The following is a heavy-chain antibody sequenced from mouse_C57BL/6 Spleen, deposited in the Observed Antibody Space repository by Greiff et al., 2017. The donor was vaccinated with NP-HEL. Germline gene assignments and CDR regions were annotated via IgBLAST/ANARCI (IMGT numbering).Heavy chain of an antibody. CDR1: GFTFSDYY. CDR3: ARDRGYGSACDY. Sequence: EVHLVESEGGLVQPGSSMKLSCTASGFTFSDYYMAWVRQVPEKGLEWVANINYDGSSTYYLDSLKSRFIISRDNAKNILYLQMSSLKSEDTATYYCARDRGYGSACDYWGQGTTLTVSS. J-gene: IGHJ2*01. D-gene: IGHD1-1*01. CDR2: INYDGSST. V-gene: IGHV5-16*01.